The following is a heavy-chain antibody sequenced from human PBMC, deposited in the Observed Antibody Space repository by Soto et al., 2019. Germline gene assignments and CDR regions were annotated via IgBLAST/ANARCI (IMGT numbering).Heavy chain of an antibody. CDR1: GFTFSSYA. Sequence: QVQLVESGGGVVQPGRSLRLSCAASGFTFSSYAMHWVRQAPGKGLEWVAVISYDRSNKYYADSVKGRFTISRDNSKNTLYLQMNRLRAEDAAVYYSATGFWSGGSCYYDYYGMDVWGQGNTVTVSS. CDR2: ISYDRSNK. CDR3: ATGFWSGGSCYYDYYGMDV. D-gene: IGHD2-15*01. V-gene: IGHV3-30-3*01. J-gene: IGHJ6*02.